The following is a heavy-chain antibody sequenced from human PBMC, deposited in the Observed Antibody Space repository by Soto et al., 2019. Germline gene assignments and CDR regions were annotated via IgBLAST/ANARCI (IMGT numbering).Heavy chain of an antibody. CDR2: ISSSSSTI. V-gene: IGHV3-48*02. CDR3: ARDPHFSGGRCHDFHNWCDP. J-gene: IGHJ5*02. Sequence: PGGSLRLSCAASGFTFSSYSMNWVRQAPGKGLAWVSYISSSSSTIYYVDSVKGRCTISRDNAKNSLYLQMNSLRDEDTAVYYCARDPHFSGGRCHDFHNWCDPWGQGTLVTVSS. D-gene: IGHD2-15*01. CDR1: GFTFSSYS.